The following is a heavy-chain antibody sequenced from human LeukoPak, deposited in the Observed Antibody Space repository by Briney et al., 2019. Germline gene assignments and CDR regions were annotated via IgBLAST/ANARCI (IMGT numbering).Heavy chain of an antibody. Sequence: GGSLRLSCAASGFTFSSYSMNWVRQAPGKGLEWVSSISSSSSYIYYADSVKGRFTISRDNAKNSLYLQMNSLRTEDTAVYYCARLGVAAFDIWGQGTMVTVSS. CDR1: GFTFSSYS. CDR2: ISSSSSYI. V-gene: IGHV3-21*01. J-gene: IGHJ3*02. D-gene: IGHD3-16*01. CDR3: ARLGVAAFDI.